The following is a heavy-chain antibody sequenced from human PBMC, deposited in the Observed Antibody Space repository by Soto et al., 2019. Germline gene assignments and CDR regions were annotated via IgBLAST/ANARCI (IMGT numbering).Heavy chain of an antibody. CDR3: ARGGPTTVHYYPMDV. CDR1: GYTFTHYG. Sequence: GSVKVSCQASGYTFTHYGITWVRQAPGQGFEWMGWISPYNGKTNYAQRLQGRVTMTTDTSTSTAYMELRSLRFDDTAVYYCARGGPTTVHYYPMDVWGQGTTVTVSS. CDR2: ISPYNGKT. D-gene: IGHD4-4*01. V-gene: IGHV1-18*01. J-gene: IGHJ6*02.